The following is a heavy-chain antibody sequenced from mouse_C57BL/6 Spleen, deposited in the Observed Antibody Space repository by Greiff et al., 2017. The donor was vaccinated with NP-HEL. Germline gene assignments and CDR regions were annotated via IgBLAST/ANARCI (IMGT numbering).Heavy chain of an antibody. Sequence: EVQLHQSGAELVRPGASVKLSCTASGFNIKDYYMHWVKQRPEQGLEWIGRIDPEDGATEYAPQFQGKATMTADTSSNTAYLQLSSLTSEDTAVYYCTTLITTVVATPFDYWGQGTTLTVSS. D-gene: IGHD1-1*01. CDR3: TTLITTVVATPFDY. V-gene: IGHV14-1*01. J-gene: IGHJ2*01. CDR2: IDPEDGAT. CDR1: GFNIKDYY.